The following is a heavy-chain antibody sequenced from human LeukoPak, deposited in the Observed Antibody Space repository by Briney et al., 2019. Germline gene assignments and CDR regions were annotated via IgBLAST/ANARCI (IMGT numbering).Heavy chain of an antibody. D-gene: IGHD3-3*01. V-gene: IGHV4-31*03. CDR2: IYYSGST. CDR1: GGSISSGGYY. J-gene: IGHJ3*02. Sequence: SQTLSLTCTVSGGSISSGGYYWSWIRPHPGKGLEWIGYIYYSGSTYYNPSLKSRVTISVDTSKNQFSLKLSSVTAADTAVYYCARGNYDFWSGYYDAFDIWGQGTMVTVSS. CDR3: ARGNYDFWSGYYDAFDI.